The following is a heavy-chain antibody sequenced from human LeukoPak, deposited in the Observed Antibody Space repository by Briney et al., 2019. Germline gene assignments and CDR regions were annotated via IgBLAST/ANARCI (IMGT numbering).Heavy chain of an antibody. V-gene: IGHV3-23*01. CDR1: GFTFSTYA. CDR2: ITASRGYT. CDR3: AKGKLAFDS. J-gene: IGHJ4*02. Sequence: PGGSLRLSCAASGFTFSTYAMTWVRQAPGKGLEWVSTITASRGYTYYADSVKGRFTISRDDSKNTLYLQMSSLRAEDTALYHCAKGKLAFDSWGQGTLVTVSS.